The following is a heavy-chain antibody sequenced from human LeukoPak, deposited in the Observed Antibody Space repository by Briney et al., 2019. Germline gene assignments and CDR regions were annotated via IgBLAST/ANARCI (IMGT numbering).Heavy chain of an antibody. V-gene: IGHV4-30-2*01. CDR2: IYHSGST. Sequence: SQTLSLTCTVSGGSISSGGYYWSWIRQPPGKGLEWIGYIYHSGSTYYNPSLKSRVSMSVDTSKNQFSLTLTSVTVADTAFYYCARGGIRGYSAFDNLDFWGLGTHVTVSS. D-gene: IGHD5-12*01. CDR1: GGSISSGGYY. CDR3: ARGGIRGYSAFDNLDF. J-gene: IGHJ4*02.